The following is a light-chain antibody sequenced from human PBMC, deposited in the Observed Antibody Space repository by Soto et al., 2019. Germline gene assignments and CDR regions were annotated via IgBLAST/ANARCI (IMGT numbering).Light chain of an antibody. J-gene: IGKJ4*01. CDR3: QQFGDSLT. CDR1: QSVSSSH. Sequence: IVLTPSTGTMSLSLGERGPLSCRASQSVSSSHLAWYQQKVGQAPRLLIYGASSRATGIPDRFSGSGSGTDFTLTISRLEPEDFAVYYCQQFGDSLTFGGGTKVDI. V-gene: IGKV3-20*01. CDR2: GAS.